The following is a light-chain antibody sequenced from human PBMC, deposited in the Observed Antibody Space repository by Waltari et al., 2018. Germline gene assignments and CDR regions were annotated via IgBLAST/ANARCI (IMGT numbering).Light chain of an antibody. CDR3: QQLSSWPLT. V-gene: IGKV3-11*01. J-gene: IGKJ4*01. CDR1: QSVSSY. Sequence: EIVLTQSPATLSLSPGERATLACRASQSVSSYLAWYQQKPGQAPKLLIYDASNRATGSPARISGSGCGTDCTLTISSLEPEDFAVYYGQQLSSWPLTFGGGTKVEIK. CDR2: DAS.